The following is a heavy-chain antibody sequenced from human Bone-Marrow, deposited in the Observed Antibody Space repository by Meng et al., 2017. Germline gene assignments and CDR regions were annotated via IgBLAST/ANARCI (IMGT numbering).Heavy chain of an antibody. CDR3: ARFGQLESYWFDP. D-gene: IGHD6-6*01. J-gene: IGHJ5*02. CDR1: GGTFSSYA. Sequence: SVNVSCKASGGTFSSYAISWVRQAPGQGLEWMGGIIPIFGTANYAQKFQGRVTITADESTSTAYMELSSLRSEDTAVYYCARFGQLESYWFDPWGQGTLVTVSS. CDR2: IIPIFGTA. V-gene: IGHV1-69*13.